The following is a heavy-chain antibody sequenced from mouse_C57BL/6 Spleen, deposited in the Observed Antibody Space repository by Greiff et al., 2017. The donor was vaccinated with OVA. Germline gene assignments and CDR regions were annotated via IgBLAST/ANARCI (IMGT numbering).Heavy chain of an antibody. CDR1: GYTFTSYW. J-gene: IGHJ2*01. CDR2: IDPSDSYT. Sequence: QVQLQQPGAELVKPGASVKLSCKASGYTFTSYWMQWVKQRPGQGLEWIGEIDPSDSYTNYNQKFKGKATLTVDTSSSTAYMQLSSLTSEDSAVYYCARGFGFITTVVRDYGGKGTTLTVSS. D-gene: IGHD1-1*01. V-gene: IGHV1-50*01. CDR3: ARGFGFITTVVRDY.